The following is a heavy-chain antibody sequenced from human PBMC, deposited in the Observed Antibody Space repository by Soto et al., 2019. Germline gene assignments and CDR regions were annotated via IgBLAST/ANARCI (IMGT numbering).Heavy chain of an antibody. CDR2: VNSDGTRT. Sequence: GGSLRLSCAASGFIFSEFWMHWVRQVPGKGLVWVSRVNSDGTRTHYADSVKGRFTVSRDNTKDTLYLQIDSLRGDDTAVYYCVLFNSSSGSDYWGQGA. CDR3: VLFNSSSGSDY. V-gene: IGHV3-74*01. J-gene: IGHJ4*02. CDR1: GFIFSEFW. D-gene: IGHD1-1*01.